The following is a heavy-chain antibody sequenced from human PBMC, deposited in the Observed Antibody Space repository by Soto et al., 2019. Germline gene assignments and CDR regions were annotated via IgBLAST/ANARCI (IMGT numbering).Heavy chain of an antibody. CDR1: GFTFTSYA. CDR2: ISGSGGST. D-gene: IGHD3-22*01. CDR3: AKERSITMIVVVITLDY. V-gene: IGHV3-23*01. Sequence: GVSLRLSCAASGFTFTSYALSWFRQAPGKGLEWVSAISGSGGSTYYADSVKGRFTISRDNSKNTLYLQMNSLRAEDTAVYYCAKERSITMIVVVITLDYWGQGTLVTVSS. J-gene: IGHJ4*02.